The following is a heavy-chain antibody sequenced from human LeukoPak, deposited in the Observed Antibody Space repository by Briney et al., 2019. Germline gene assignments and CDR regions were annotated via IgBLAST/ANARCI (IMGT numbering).Heavy chain of an antibody. CDR3: AKAGAPLRFLGWFPLDY. CDR2: ISWDGGST. V-gene: IGHV3-43*01. D-gene: IGHD3-3*01. CDR1: GFTFDDYT. J-gene: IGHJ4*02. Sequence: QSGGSLRLSCAASGFTFDDYTMHWVRQAPGKGLEWVSLISWDGGSTYYADSVKGRFTISRDNSKNSLYLQMNSLRTEDTALYYCAKAGAPLRFLGWFPLDYWGQGTLVTVSS.